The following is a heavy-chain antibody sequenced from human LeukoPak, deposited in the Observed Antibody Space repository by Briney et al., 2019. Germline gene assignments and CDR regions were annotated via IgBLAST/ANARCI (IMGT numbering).Heavy chain of an antibody. D-gene: IGHD2-8*02. Sequence: GASAKVSCKASGGTFSSYAISWVRQAPGQGLEWMGGIIPIFGTANYAQKFQGRVTITADESTSTAYMELSSLRSEDTAVYYCARVRLVLSYYYGMDVWGQGTTVTVSS. CDR3: ARVRLVLSYYYGMDV. CDR2: IIPIFGTA. J-gene: IGHJ6*02. CDR1: GGTFSSYA. V-gene: IGHV1-69*01.